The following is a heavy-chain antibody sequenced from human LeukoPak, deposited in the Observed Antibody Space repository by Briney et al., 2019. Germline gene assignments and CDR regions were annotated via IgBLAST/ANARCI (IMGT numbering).Heavy chain of an antibody. CDR3: AREGDGYNFGY. CDR2: IIPIFGTA. D-gene: IGHD5-24*01. J-gene: IGHJ4*02. CDR1: GGAFSSYA. Sequence: GASVKVPCKASGGAFSSYAISWVRQAPGQGLEWMGGIIPIFGTANYAQKFQGRVTITTDESTSTAYMELSSLRSEDTAVYYCAREGDGYNFGYWGQGTLVTVSS. V-gene: IGHV1-69*05.